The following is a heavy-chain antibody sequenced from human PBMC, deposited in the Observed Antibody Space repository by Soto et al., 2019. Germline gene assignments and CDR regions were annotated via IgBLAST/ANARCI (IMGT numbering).Heavy chain of an antibody. CDR3: ARQDVDTAMWAGWFDP. D-gene: IGHD5-18*01. V-gene: IGHV4-39*01. CDR2: TYYSGST. Sequence: QLQLQESGPGLVKPSETLSLTCTVSGGSISSSSYYWGWIRQPPGKGLEWIGSTYYSGSTYYNPSLKSRVTISVDTSKNQFSLKLSSVTAADTAVYYCARQDVDTAMWAGWFDPWGQGTLVTVSS. J-gene: IGHJ5*02. CDR1: GGSISSSSYY.